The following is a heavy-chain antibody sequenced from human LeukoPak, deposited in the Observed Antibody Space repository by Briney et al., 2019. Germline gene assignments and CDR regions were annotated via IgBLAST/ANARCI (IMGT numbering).Heavy chain of an antibody. D-gene: IGHD1-26*01. Sequence: SETLSLTCTVSGGSINTYYWSWIRQPPGQGLEWIGYIHYSGITNYNPSLKSRLTLSVDTSNNQFSLRLGSVTAADTAVYYCARSLGATRYNLKYYFFYGLDVWGQGTTVTVSS. J-gene: IGHJ6*02. CDR1: GGSINTYY. CDR2: IHYSGIT. V-gene: IGHV4-59*01. CDR3: ARSLGATRYNLKYYFFYGLDV.